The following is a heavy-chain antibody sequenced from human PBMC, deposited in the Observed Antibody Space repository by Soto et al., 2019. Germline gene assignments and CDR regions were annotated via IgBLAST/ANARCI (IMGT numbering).Heavy chain of an antibody. Sequence: ASVKVSCKASGYTFTSYAMHRVRQAPGQRLEWMGWINAGNGNTKYSQKFQGRVTITRDTSASTAYMELSSLRSEDTAVYYCARDTLVLRFLEWLNWFDPWGQGTLVTVSS. J-gene: IGHJ5*02. CDR3: ARDTLVLRFLEWLNWFDP. CDR2: INAGNGNT. D-gene: IGHD3-3*01. V-gene: IGHV1-3*01. CDR1: GYTFTSYA.